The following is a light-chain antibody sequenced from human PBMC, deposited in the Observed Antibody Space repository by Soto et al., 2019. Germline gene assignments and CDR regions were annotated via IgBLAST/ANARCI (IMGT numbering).Light chain of an antibody. CDR1: QSVGSNY. V-gene: IGKV3-20*01. CDR2: GAS. Sequence: EILLTQSPGTLSLSPGERATLSCRASQSVGSNYLAWYQQKPGQAPRLLIYGASSRATGIPDRFSGSGSGTDFTLPISRLEPEDFAVYYCQRYGSSQFTFGPGTKVDIK. J-gene: IGKJ3*01. CDR3: QRYGSSQFT.